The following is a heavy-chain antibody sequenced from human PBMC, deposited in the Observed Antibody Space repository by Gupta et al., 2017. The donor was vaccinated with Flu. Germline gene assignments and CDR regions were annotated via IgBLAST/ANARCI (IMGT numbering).Heavy chain of an antibody. J-gene: IGHJ5*02. CDR2: IKQDGSEK. CDR3: ARDGADYGDYYFDP. V-gene: IGHV3-7*01. Sequence: EVQLVESGGGLVQPGGSLRLSYAASGFTFSSYWMSWVRQAPGKGLEWVANIKQDGSEKYYVDSVKGRFTISRDNAKNSLYLQMNSLRAEDTAVYYCARDGADYGDYYFDPWGQGTLVTVSS. CDR1: GFTFSSYW. D-gene: IGHD4-17*01.